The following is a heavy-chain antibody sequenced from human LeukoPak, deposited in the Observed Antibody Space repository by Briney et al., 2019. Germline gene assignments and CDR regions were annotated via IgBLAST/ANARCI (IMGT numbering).Heavy chain of an antibody. D-gene: IGHD1-14*01. CDR1: GYTFTGHY. V-gene: IGHV1-2*02. J-gene: IGHJ4*02. CDR3: AREPGGDYFDY. CDR2: INPNSGGT. Sequence: ASVKVSCEASGYTFTGHYMHWVRQAPGQALEWMGWINPNSGGTNYAQKFQGRVTMTRDTSISTAYMELSRLRSDDTAVYYCAREPGGDYFDYWGQGTVVSVSS.